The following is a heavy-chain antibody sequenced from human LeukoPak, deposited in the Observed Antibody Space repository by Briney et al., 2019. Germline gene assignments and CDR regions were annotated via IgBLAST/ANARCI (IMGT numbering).Heavy chain of an antibody. D-gene: IGHD6-13*01. Sequence: KFQERVTITRDMSTSTAYMELSSLRSEDTAVYYCAADSETTIAAAGSLDYWGQGTLVTVSS. CDR3: AADSETTIAAAGSLDY. J-gene: IGHJ4*02. V-gene: IGHV1-58*01.